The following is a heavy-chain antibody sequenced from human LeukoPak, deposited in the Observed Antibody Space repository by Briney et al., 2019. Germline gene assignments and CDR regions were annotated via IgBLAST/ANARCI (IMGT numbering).Heavy chain of an antibody. CDR3: ARDAQRGFDYSNSLRY. Sequence: GGSLRLSCAASGFTFGHHGMHWVRQAPGKGLEWVAVIWSDGSNRFYAGPVKGRFTISRDNSRNTVFLQMNSLRAEDTAMYYCARDAQRGFDYSNSLRYWGHGTLVTVSS. V-gene: IGHV3-33*01. CDR1: GFTFGHHG. D-gene: IGHD4-11*01. J-gene: IGHJ4*01. CDR2: IWSDGSNR.